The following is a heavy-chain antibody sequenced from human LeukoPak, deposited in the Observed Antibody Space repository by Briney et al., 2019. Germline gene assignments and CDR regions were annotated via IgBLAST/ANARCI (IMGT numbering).Heavy chain of an antibody. D-gene: IGHD3-22*01. CDR2: IFYSGST. CDR3: ARNYYDSSGYCDY. V-gene: IGHV4-39*07. CDR1: SGSISTSNYY. Sequence: SETLSLTCTVSSGSISTSNYYWGWVRQPPGKALEWIGNIFYSGSTYYSPSLKSRVTISLDTSRNQFSLKLNSVTAADTAVYYCARNYYDSSGYCDYWGQGTLVTVSS. J-gene: IGHJ4*02.